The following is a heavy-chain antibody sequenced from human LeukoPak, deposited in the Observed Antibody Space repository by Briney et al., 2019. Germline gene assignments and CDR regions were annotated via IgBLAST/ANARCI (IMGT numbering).Heavy chain of an antibody. Sequence: SETLSLTCAVSGGSISSGGYSWSWIRQPPGKGLEWTGYIYHSGSTYNNPSLKSRVTISVDRSKNQFSLKLSSVTAADTAVYYCARVGHYYYGSGSYLGGFDYWGQGTLVTVSS. V-gene: IGHV4-30-2*01. CDR3: ARVGHYYYGSGSYLGGFDY. CDR1: GGSISSGGYS. CDR2: IYHSGST. D-gene: IGHD3-10*01. J-gene: IGHJ4*02.